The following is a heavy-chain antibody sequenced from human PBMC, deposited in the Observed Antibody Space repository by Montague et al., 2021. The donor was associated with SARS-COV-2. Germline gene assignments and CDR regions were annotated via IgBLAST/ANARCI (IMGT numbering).Heavy chain of an antibody. Sequence: SETLSLTCSVSGGPFDSDNFFWGWIRQPPGKGRVGIGVIANAGRTFDNPSLKTRVTISVHTSRNQLSLNLKSVTAAGTAVYYCARHRGYDVVNYYPDFWGQGILVTVSS. CDR3: ARHRGYDVVNYYPDF. CDR2: IANAGRT. CDR1: GGPFDSDNFF. V-gene: IGHV4-39*01. J-gene: IGHJ4*02. D-gene: IGHD3-10*01.